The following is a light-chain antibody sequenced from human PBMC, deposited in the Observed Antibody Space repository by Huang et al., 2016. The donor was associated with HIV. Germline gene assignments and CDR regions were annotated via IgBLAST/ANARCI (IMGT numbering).Light chain of an antibody. CDR1: QTISYNKDY. CDR2: WAA. J-gene: IGKJ4*01. V-gene: IGKV4-1*01. CDR3: QQYYSKPLT. Sequence: DIVMTQSPDSLAVSLGKRATIHCKSSQTISYNKDYLAWYQQKPGQSPKLLIYWAATRESGVPDRFSGSGSGTDFTLTISSLQAEDVAVYYCQQYYSKPLTFGGGTKVEIK.